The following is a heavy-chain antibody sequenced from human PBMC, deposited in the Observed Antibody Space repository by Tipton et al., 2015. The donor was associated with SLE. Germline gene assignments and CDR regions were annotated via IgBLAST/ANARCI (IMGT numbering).Heavy chain of an antibody. CDR1: GGSIISSSYS. CDR2: INHSGST. Sequence: GLVKPSETLSLTCSVSGGSIISSSYSWGGIRQYPGKGLEWIGEINHSGSTNYNPSLKSRVTISADTSENQFSLTLSSVTAADTAVYYCARIIAGHGDAFDVWGQGTMVTVSS. J-gene: IGHJ3*01. CDR3: ARIIAGHGDAFDV. V-gene: IGHV4-39*07.